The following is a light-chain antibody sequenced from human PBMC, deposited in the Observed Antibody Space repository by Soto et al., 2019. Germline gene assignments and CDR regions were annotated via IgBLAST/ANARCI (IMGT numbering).Light chain of an antibody. Sequence: EIVLTQSPGTLSLSPGEGATLSCRASQSVGGTFLAWYQQKGGQAPRLLIHGASNRATVIPDRFSGSGAGKVFILTISRLAHEDFAVYYWQQYDGSPRTFGQGTKVEVK. CDR3: QQYDGSPRT. J-gene: IGKJ1*01. CDR2: GAS. V-gene: IGKV3-20*01. CDR1: QSVGGTF.